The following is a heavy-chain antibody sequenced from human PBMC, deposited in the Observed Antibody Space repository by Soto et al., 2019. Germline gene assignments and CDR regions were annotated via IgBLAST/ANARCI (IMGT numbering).Heavy chain of an antibody. J-gene: IGHJ4*02. D-gene: IGHD6-13*01. Sequence: PSETRSRTCTVSGGSISSYYWSWSRQPPGKGLEWIGYIYYSGSTNYNPSLKSRVTISVDTSKNQFSLKLSSVTAADTAVYYCARGNGYSSSWYGEFFDYWGQGTLVTVSS. V-gene: IGHV4-59*01. CDR3: ARGNGYSSSWYGEFFDY. CDR1: GGSISSYY. CDR2: IYYSGST.